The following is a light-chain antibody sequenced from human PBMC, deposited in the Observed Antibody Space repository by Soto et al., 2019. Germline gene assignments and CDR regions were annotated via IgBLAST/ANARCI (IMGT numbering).Light chain of an antibody. V-gene: IGKV4-1*01. Sequence: DIVMTQSPDSLAVSLGERATLNCKSSQSVLYSSNNNNYLAWYQQKPGQPPKLLIYWSSTRESGVPDRCSGSGSGTDFTLTIRSLQAEDVAIYYCQQYYSTPWTFGQGTKVVIK. J-gene: IGKJ1*01. CDR1: QSVLYSSNNNNY. CDR3: QQYYSTPWT. CDR2: WSS.